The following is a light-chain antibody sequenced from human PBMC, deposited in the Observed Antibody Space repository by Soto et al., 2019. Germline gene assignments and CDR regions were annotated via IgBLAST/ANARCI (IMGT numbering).Light chain of an antibody. J-gene: IGKJ1*01. V-gene: IGKV1-39*01. Sequence: DIGMTQAPSSQAASLGDRITITFRAGLGISSSLNWYLQNPGKAPRLLIYAASRLQSGAPSRFSGSGSGTDFTLTITSLQPEDFATYYCQQSYITPRTFGQGTKVDIK. CDR3: QQSYITPRT. CDR1: LGISSS. CDR2: AAS.